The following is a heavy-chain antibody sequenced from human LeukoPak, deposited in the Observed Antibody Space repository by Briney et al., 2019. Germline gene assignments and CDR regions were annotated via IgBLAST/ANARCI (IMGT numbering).Heavy chain of an antibody. J-gene: IGHJ1*01. CDR3: ARDPWPDSSGYPLHH. Sequence: GGSLRLSCAASGFTFSSQWVTWVRQAGGKGLECVANIKQDGTEKYYVDSAKGRFTISRDNAKNFLYLQMNSLRAEDTAVYYCARDPWPDSSGYPLHHWGRGTLVTVSS. CDR2: IKQDGTEK. V-gene: IGHV3-7*03. CDR1: GFTFSSQW. D-gene: IGHD3-22*01.